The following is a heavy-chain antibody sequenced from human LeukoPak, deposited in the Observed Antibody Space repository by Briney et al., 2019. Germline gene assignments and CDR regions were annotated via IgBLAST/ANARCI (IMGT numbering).Heavy chain of an antibody. CDR1: GYTFTSYY. CDR2: INPSGGST. J-gene: IGHJ3*02. Sequence: ASVKDSCKASGYTFTSYYMHWVRQAPGQGLEWMGIINPSGGSTSYAQKFQGRVTMTRDTSTSTVYMELSSLRSEDTAVYYCASYYDSSGNRPAAFDIWGQGTMVTVSS. V-gene: IGHV1-46*01. CDR3: ASYYDSSGNRPAAFDI. D-gene: IGHD3-22*01.